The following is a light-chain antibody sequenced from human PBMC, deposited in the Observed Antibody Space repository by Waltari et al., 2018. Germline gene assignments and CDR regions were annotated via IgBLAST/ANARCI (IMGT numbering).Light chain of an antibody. V-gene: IGLV2-14*01. J-gene: IGLJ2*01. Sequence: QSALTQPASVSGSPGQSITISCTGTSSDVGGYNYVSWYQQHPGKAPKLMIYEVSNRASGGSNRFSGSKSGNTASLTISGLQAEDEADYYCGAYTTSTTLVFGGGTKLTVL. CDR2: EVS. CDR3: GAYTTSTTLV. CDR1: SSDVGGYNY.